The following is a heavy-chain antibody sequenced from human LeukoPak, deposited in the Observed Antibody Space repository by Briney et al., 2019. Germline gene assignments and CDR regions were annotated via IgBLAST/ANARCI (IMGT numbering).Heavy chain of an antibody. V-gene: IGHV1-45*02. Sequence: SVKVSCKASGGTFSSYAISWVRQAPGQALEWMGWITPFNGNTNYAQKFQDRVTITRDRSMSTAYMELSSLRSEDTAMYYCANGPDGYNTYWGQGTLVTVSS. D-gene: IGHD5-24*01. CDR2: ITPFNGNT. J-gene: IGHJ4*02. CDR1: GGTFSSYA. CDR3: ANGPDGYNTY.